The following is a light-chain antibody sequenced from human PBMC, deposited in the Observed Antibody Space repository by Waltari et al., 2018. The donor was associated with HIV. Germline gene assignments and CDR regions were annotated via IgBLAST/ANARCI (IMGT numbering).Light chain of an antibody. Sequence: QSALTQPASVSGSPGQSITISCTGTSSDVGGYNYVPWYQQHPGKAPKLMISEVNNRPSGFSNRFSGSKSGNTSSLTISGLQAEDEADYYCSSYTSSSTLYVFGTGTKVTVL. CDR1: SSDVGGYNY. J-gene: IGLJ1*01. CDR3: SSYTSSSTLYV. V-gene: IGLV2-14*01. CDR2: EVN.